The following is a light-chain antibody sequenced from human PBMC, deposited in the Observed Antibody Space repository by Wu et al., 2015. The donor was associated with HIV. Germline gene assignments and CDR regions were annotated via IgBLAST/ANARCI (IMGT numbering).Light chain of an antibody. Sequence: DIQMTQSPSSLSASVGDRVTITCRASQGISKYLAWYQQKPGKAPKLLIFAASTLQSGVPSRFSGSGSGTDFTLTINSLHPEDVAIYYCQKYNDAPWTFGQGTEGGKSN. CDR3: QKYNDAPWT. V-gene: IGKV1-27*01. CDR2: AAS. CDR1: QGISKY. J-gene: IGKJ1*01.